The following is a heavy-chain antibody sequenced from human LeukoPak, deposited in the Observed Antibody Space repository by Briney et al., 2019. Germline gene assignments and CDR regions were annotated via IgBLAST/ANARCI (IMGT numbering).Heavy chain of an antibody. V-gene: IGHV3-53*01. CDR2: IYSGGST. Sequence: PGAPLQISCAAAGFTVSNNYMCWVRPAPGKGLEWVPVIYSGGSTYYADSVKGRFTISRDNSKNTLYLQMNSLRAEYTAVYDCAKGSSAALYYFDYWGQGTLVTVSS. J-gene: IGHJ4*02. CDR3: AKGSSAALYYFDY. CDR1: GFTVSNNY. D-gene: IGHD2-2*01.